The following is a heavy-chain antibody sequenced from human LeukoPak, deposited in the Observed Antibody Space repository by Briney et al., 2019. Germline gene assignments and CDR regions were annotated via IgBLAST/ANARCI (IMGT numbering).Heavy chain of an antibody. Sequence: GGSLRLSCAASGFTFSSYGMHWVRQAPGKGLEWVAVIWYDGSNKYYADSVKGRFTISRDNSKNTLYLQMNSLRAEDTAVYYCEAAAGTYHSGMDVWGQGTTVTVSS. J-gene: IGHJ6*02. V-gene: IGHV3-33*01. D-gene: IGHD6-13*01. CDR2: IWYDGSNK. CDR1: GFTFSSYG. CDR3: EAAAGTYHSGMDV.